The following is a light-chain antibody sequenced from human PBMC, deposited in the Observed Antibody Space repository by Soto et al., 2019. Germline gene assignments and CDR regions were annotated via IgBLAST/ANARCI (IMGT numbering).Light chain of an antibody. V-gene: IGKV1-39*01. Sequence: GDRVTITCRTSQSISSYLNWYQQKPGKAPKLMIYATSSLQSGVPSRFSGSGFGTDFTLTITSLQPEDVATYYCQQSHSTPRTFGQGTKVDIK. CDR3: QQSHSTPRT. CDR1: QSISSY. CDR2: ATS. J-gene: IGKJ1*01.